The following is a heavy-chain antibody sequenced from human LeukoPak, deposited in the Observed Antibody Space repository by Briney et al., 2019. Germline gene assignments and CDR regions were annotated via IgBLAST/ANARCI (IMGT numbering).Heavy chain of an antibody. CDR3: ARRGRTGSTFDY. CDR2: LFYTGST. J-gene: IGHJ4*02. Sequence: SETLSLTCTVSGGSINSGSYYWGFLRQPPGKGLEWIGSLFYTGSTYYNPSLESRVTISADTSKNQFSLKLNSVTAADTAVYYCARRGRTGSTFDYWGQGTLVTVSS. CDR1: GGSINSGSYY. V-gene: IGHV4-39*01. D-gene: IGHD1-1*01.